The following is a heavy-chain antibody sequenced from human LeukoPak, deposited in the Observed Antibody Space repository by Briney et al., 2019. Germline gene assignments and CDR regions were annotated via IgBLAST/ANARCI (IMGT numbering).Heavy chain of an antibody. Sequence: PGRSLRLSCAASGFTFGSYGMHWVRQAPGKGLEWVAVIWYDGSNKYYADSVKGRFTISRDNSKNTLYLQMNSLRAEDTAVYYCARDFSSGERGGFDYWGQGTLVTVSS. V-gene: IGHV3-33*01. D-gene: IGHD6-19*01. CDR2: IWYDGSNK. CDR1: GFTFGSYG. J-gene: IGHJ4*02. CDR3: ARDFSSGERGGFDY.